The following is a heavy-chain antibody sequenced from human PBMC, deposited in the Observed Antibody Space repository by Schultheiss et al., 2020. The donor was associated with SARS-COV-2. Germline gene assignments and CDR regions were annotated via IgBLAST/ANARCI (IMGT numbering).Heavy chain of an antibody. CDR3: ARASTPRYFDL. Sequence: GGSLRLSCAASGFTFSSYDMNWVRQAPGKGLEWVSYIGGSGSTIHYADSVKGRFTISRDNAKNSLYLQMNSLRAEDTAVYYCARASTPRYFDLWGRGTLVTVSS. CDR1: GFTFSSYD. V-gene: IGHV3-48*03. CDR2: IGGSGSTI. D-gene: IGHD2-15*01. J-gene: IGHJ2*01.